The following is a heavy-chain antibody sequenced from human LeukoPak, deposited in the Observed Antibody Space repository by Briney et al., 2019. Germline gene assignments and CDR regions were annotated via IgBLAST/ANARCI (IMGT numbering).Heavy chain of an antibody. D-gene: IGHD1-26*01. Sequence: PGRSLRLSCAASGFTFSSYAMHCVRQAPGKGLEWVAVISYDGSNKYYADSVKGRFTISRDNSKNTLYLQMNSLRAEDTAVYYCARDSGSQAFDYWGQGTLVTVSS. V-gene: IGHV3-30*01. CDR3: ARDSGSQAFDY. CDR1: GFTFSSYA. J-gene: IGHJ4*02. CDR2: ISYDGSNK.